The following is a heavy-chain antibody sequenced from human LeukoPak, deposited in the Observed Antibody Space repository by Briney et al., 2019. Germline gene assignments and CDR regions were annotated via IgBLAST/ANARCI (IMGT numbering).Heavy chain of an antibody. CDR3: ATHNYGDYVAAFDP. CDR2: IDPSDSYT. J-gene: IGHJ5*02. CDR1: GYSFTSYW. V-gene: IGHV5-10-1*01. D-gene: IGHD4-17*01. Sequence: GESLKISCKGSGYSFTSYWSSWVRQMPGKGLEWMGRIDPSDSYTNYSPSFQGHVTISADKSISTAYLQWSSLKASDTAMYYCATHNYGDYVAAFDPWGQGTLVTVSS.